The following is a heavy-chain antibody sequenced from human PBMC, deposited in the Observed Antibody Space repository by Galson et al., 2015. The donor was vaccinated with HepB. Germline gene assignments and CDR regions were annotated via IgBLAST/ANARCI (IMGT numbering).Heavy chain of an antibody. Sequence: SLRLSCAASGFTFSSHAMSWVRQAPGRGLDWVSGISGNTFNTYYTDSVKGRFTISRDNSKTTVYLQMNSLRAEDTAVYYCAKDRWGGSSSFWGWFDSWGQGTLVTVSS. CDR3: AKDRWGGSSSFWGWFDS. CDR1: GFTFSSHA. CDR2: ISGNTFNT. V-gene: IGHV3-23*01. D-gene: IGHD6-13*01. J-gene: IGHJ5*01.